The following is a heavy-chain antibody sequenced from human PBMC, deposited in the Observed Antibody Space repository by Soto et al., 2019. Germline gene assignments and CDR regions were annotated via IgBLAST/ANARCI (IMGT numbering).Heavy chain of an antibody. J-gene: IGHJ4*02. CDR3: AHSPETGTKDYFDY. CDR2: IYWDDDK. CDR1: GFSLSNSAVG. D-gene: IGHD1-1*01. Sequence: QITLEESGPTRVQPPQRLALTCTFSGFSLSNSAVGVGWVRQPPGKALEWLALIYWDDDKRYSPSLQSRLTITKDTAKHQAVLIMINMDPVDTATYYCAHSPETGTKDYFDYWGQGTLVTVSS. V-gene: IGHV2-5*02.